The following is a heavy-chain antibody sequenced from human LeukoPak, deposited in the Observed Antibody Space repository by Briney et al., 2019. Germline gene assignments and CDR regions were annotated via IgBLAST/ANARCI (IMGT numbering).Heavy chain of an antibody. CDR2: IIPIFGTA. Sequence: ASVKVSCKASGGTFSSYAISWVRQAPGQGLEWMGGIIPIFGTANYAQKFQGRVTITADESTSTAYMELSSLRSDDTAVYYCARDSRYSGYDQYLYYFDYWGQGTLVTVSS. CDR1: GGTFSSYA. D-gene: IGHD5-12*01. V-gene: IGHV1-69*13. CDR3: ARDSRYSGYDQYLYYFDY. J-gene: IGHJ4*02.